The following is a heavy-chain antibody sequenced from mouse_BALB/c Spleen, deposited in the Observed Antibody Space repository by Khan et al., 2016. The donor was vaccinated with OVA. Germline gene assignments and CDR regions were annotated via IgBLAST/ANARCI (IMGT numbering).Heavy chain of an antibody. V-gene: IGHV2-3*01. J-gene: IGHJ2*01. Sequence: VQLVESGPGLVAPSQSLSITCTVSGFSLTSDGVSWVRQPPGKGLEWLGVIWGDGSTNYHSALRSRLSIRKDNSKSQVFLKLNNLQSDDTATYYCAKLRVFYFDFWGQGTPPTVSS. CDR3: AKLRVFYFDF. CDR1: GFSLTSDG. CDR2: IWGDGST.